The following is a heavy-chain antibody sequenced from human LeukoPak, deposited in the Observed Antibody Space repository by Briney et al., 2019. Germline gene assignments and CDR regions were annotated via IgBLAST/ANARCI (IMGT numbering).Heavy chain of an antibody. CDR1: GYTFSGYY. V-gene: IGHV1-2*02. D-gene: IGHD4-17*01. J-gene: IGHJ4*02. Sequence: ASVKVSCKASGYTFSGYYIHWVRQAPGQGLEWMGWINPNSGDTNSAQKFQGRVTLTRDTSISTAYMEVSRLNSDDTARYYCARGDEYGDFWGQGTPVSVSS. CDR3: ARGDEYGDF. CDR2: INPNSGDT.